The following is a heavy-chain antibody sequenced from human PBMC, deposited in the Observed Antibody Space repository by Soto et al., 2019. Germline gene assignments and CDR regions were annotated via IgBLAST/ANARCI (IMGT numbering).Heavy chain of an antibody. V-gene: IGHV1-8*01. J-gene: IGHJ4*02. CDR3: ARGVTEGVDY. CDR2: MSPNSGNT. Sequence: QVQLVQSGAEVKEPGASVKVSCKASGYTFTTYDINWVRQATGQGLEWMGWMSPNSGNTGYAQKFQGRVTMTRDTAMSKAYMELSSLTSEDTAVYYCARGVTEGVDYWGQGALVTVSS. D-gene: IGHD3-16*01. CDR1: GYTFTTYD.